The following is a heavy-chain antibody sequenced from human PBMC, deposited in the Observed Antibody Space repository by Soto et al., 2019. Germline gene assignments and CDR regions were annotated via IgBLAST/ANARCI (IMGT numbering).Heavy chain of an antibody. CDR1: GGTFSSYA. CDR2: IIPIFGTA. Sequence: SVKVSCKASGGTFSSYAISWVRQAPGQGLEWMGGIIPIFGTANYAQKFQGRVTITADESTSTAYMELSSLRSEDTAVYYCARVEYSSPRAYYYYGMDVWGQGTTVTVSS. V-gene: IGHV1-69*13. D-gene: IGHD6-6*01. J-gene: IGHJ6*02. CDR3: ARVEYSSPRAYYYYGMDV.